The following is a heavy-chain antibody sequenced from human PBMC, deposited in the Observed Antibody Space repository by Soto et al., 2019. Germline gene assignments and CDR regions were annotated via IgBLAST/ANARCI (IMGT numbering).Heavy chain of an antibody. D-gene: IGHD6-19*01. CDR1: GYSFPTYW. V-gene: IGHV5-51*01. Sequence: PGESLKISCKGFGYSFPTYWIGWVRQIPGKGLEWMGFIDPNFSNIRYSPSFQGQVTISADKSINTAYLQWSSLQASDTAIYYCARRTSTSGWRNYFDNWGQGTLVTVSS. CDR2: IDPNFSNI. CDR3: ARRTSTSGWRNYFDN. J-gene: IGHJ4*02.